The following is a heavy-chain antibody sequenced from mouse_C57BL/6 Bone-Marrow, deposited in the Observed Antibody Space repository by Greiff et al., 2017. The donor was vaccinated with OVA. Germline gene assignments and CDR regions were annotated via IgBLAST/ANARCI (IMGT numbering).Heavy chain of an antibody. CDR3: ARGGFYYYAMDY. J-gene: IGHJ4*01. D-gene: IGHD1-1*02. CDR1: GYTFTSYW. CDR2: IVPSDSYT. V-gene: IGHV1-50*01. Sequence: QVQLQQPGAELVKPGASVKLSCKASGYTFTSYWMQWVKQRPGQGLEWIGEIVPSDSYTNYNQKFKGKATLTVDTSSSTAYMQLSSLTSEDSAVYYCARGGFYYYAMDYWGQGTSVTVSS.